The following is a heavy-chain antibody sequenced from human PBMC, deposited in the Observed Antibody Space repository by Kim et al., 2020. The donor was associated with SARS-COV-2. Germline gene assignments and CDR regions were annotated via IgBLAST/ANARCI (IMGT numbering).Heavy chain of an antibody. CDR1: GYTFTSYG. J-gene: IGHJ3*02. D-gene: IGHD3-10*02. Sequence: ASVKVSCKASGYTFTSYGISWVRQAPGQGLEWMGWISAYNGNTNYAQKFQGRVTMTTDTSTSTAYMELRSLRSDDTAVYYCARDSPHRAPLLGLFSDAFDIWGQGTMVTVSS. V-gene: IGHV1-18*01. CDR3: ARDSPHRAPLLGLFSDAFDI. CDR2: ISAYNGNT.